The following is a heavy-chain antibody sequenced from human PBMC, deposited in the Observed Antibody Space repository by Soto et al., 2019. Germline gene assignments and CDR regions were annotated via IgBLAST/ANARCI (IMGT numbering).Heavy chain of an antibody. CDR1: GGTFGSYA. CDR2: IIPIPGTA. Sequence: QVQLVQSGAEVKKPGSSVKVSCKASGGTFGSYAISWVRQAPGQGLEWMGGIIPIPGTANYAQKFQGRVTIAADESTSTAYMKLSSMGSEHTAVYYCTRSQGSSTSLEIYYYYYYGMDVWGQGTTVTVSS. J-gene: IGHJ6*02. V-gene: IGHV1-69*01. D-gene: IGHD2-2*01. CDR3: TRSQGSSTSLEIYYYYYYGMDV.